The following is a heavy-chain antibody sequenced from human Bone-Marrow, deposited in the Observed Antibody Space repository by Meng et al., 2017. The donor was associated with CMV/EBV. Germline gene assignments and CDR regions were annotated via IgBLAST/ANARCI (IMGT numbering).Heavy chain of an antibody. V-gene: IGHV3-30-3*01. CDR3: AKGARSYSSSCES. CDR2: ISYDGSNQ. CDR1: GFSFNYYA. D-gene: IGHD2-2*01. J-gene: IGHJ4*02. Sequence: GGSLKISCAASGFSFNYYAMHWVRQAPGKGLEWVAVISYDGSNQYYADSVEGRFTISRDNSKNTLFVQMNSLRTEDTAVYYCAKGARSYSSSCESWGQGTLVTVSS.